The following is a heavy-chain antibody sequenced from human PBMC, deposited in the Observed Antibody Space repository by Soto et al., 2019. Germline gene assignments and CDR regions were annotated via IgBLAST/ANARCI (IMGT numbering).Heavy chain of an antibody. CDR3: ARDGSGYRSRASPMDV. V-gene: IGHV1-69*13. Sequence: SVKVSCKASGDTFSSYAISWVRQAPGQGLEWMGGIIPIFGTANYAQKFQGRVTITADESTSTAYMELSSLRSEDTAVYYCARDGSGYRSRASPMDVWGQGTTVTVSS. CDR2: IIPIFGTA. CDR1: GDTFSSYA. J-gene: IGHJ6*02. D-gene: IGHD3-22*01.